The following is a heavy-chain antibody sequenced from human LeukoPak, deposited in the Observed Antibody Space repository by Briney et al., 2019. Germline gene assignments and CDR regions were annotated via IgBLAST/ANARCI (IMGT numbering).Heavy chain of an antibody. CDR1: AGSISSSSYS. D-gene: IGHD2-21*01. CDR3: ARGVVIAPQTFDY. V-gene: IGHV4-39*07. J-gene: IGHJ4*02. CDR2: IYYSGST. Sequence: SETLSLTCTVSAGSISSSSYSWGWIRQPPGKGLEWIGSIYYSGSTYYNPSLKSRVTISVDTSKNQFSLKLSSVTAADTAVYYCARGVVIAPQTFDYWGQGTLVTVSS.